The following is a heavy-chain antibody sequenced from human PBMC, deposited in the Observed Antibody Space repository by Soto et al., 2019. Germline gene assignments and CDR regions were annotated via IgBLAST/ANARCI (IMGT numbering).Heavy chain of an antibody. D-gene: IGHD4-17*01. Sequence: QVQLVQSGAEVKKPGASVKVSCKASGYTFTGYYMHWVRQAPEQGLEWMGWINPNSGGTNYAQKFQGRVTMTRDTSISTAYMELSRLRSDDTAVYYCARVTGTTVTTFHYYYGMDVWGQGTTVTVSS. V-gene: IGHV1-2*02. CDR1: GYTFTGYY. J-gene: IGHJ6*02. CDR2: INPNSGGT. CDR3: ARVTGTTVTTFHYYYGMDV.